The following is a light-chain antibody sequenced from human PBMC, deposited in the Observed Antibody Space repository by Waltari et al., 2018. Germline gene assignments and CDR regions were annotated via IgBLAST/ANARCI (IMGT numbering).Light chain of an antibody. CDR1: QSLLDSEDGNTY. J-gene: IGKJ1*01. CDR2: EVS. Sequence: DIVMTQTPLSLPVTLGEPASISCRSSQSLLDSEDGNTYLDWYLQKPGQSPQLLIYEVSNRASGVPDRFIGSGSDTDFTLKISRVEAEDVGVYYCMQGIEYPWTFGQGTKVEIK. V-gene: IGKV2-40*01. CDR3: MQGIEYPWT.